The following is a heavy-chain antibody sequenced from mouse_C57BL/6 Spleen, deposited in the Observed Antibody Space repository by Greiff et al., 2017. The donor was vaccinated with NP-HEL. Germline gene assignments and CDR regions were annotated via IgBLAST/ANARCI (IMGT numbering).Heavy chain of an antibody. J-gene: IGHJ4*01. CDR3: ARHGGAYYSNYEAMDY. CDR2: ISNLAYSI. Sequence: EVHLVESGGGLVQPGGSLKLSCAASGFTFSDYGMAWVRQAPRKGPEWVAFISNLAYSIYYADTVTGRFTISRENAKNTLYLEMSSLRSEDTAMYYCARHGGAYYSNYEAMDYWGQGTSVTVSS. V-gene: IGHV5-15*01. CDR1: GFTFSDYG. D-gene: IGHD2-5*01.